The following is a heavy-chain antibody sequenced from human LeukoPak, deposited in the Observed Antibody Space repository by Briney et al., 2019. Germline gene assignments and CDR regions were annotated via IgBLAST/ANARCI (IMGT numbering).Heavy chain of an antibody. CDR1: GGSISSSSYY. J-gene: IGHJ6*03. Sequence: SETLSLTCTVSGGSISSSSYYWGWIRQPPGKGLEWIGSIYYSGSTYYNPSLKSRVTISVDTSKNQFSLKLSSVTAADTAVYYCARDWSGYMDVWGKGTTVTVSS. V-gene: IGHV4-39*07. D-gene: IGHD3-3*01. CDR3: ARDWSGYMDV. CDR2: IYYSGST.